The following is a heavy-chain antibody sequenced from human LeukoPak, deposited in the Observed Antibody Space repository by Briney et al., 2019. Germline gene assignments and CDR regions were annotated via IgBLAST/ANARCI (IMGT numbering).Heavy chain of an antibody. Sequence: PGGSLRLSCAAFGFTFSSYAMSWVRQAPGKGLEWVSDISGSGGSAYYADSVRGRFTISRDNSKNTLYLQTISLRAEDTAVYYCAKALGLGASYEDAFDIWGQGTMVTVSS. CDR2: ISGSGGSA. CDR1: GFTFSSYA. D-gene: IGHD1-26*01. CDR3: AKALGLGASYEDAFDI. V-gene: IGHV3-23*01. J-gene: IGHJ3*02.